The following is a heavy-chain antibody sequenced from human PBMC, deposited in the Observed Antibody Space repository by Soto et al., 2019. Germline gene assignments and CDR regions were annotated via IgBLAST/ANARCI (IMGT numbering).Heavy chain of an antibody. V-gene: IGHV4-59*01. CDR2: IYYSGST. CDR1: GGSISSYY. Sequence: KPSETLSLTCTVSGGSISSYYWSWIRQPPGKGLEWIGYIYYSGSTNYNPSLKSRVTISVDTSKNQFSLKLSSVTAADTAVYYCARTSLYQLSTAWFDPWGQGTLVTVSS. J-gene: IGHJ5*02. D-gene: IGHD2-2*01. CDR3: ARTSLYQLSTAWFDP.